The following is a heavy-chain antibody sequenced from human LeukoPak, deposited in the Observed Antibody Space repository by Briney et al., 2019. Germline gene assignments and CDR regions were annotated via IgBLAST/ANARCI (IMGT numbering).Heavy chain of an antibody. V-gene: IGHV4-4*07. J-gene: IGHJ4*02. D-gene: IGHD5-24*01. Sequence: SETLSLTCTVSGGSVSSYYWSWIRQPAGKGLEWIGRIYISGSGSTNYNPSLKSRVTISVDTSKNQFSLKLSSVTAADTAVYYCARVNGWLPSIPNFDYWGQGALVTVSS. CDR2: IYISGSGST. CDR1: GGSVSSYY. CDR3: ARVNGWLPSIPNFDY.